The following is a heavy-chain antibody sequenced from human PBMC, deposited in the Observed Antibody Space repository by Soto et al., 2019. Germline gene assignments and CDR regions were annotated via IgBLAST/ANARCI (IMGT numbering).Heavy chain of an antibody. CDR3: ARALFHSIGGPL. V-gene: IGHV4-59*01. D-gene: IGHD3-22*01. J-gene: IGHJ4*02. Sequence: LSLTCTVSGGSIGSYYWSWVRQPPGKGLEWIGYIYYSGNTNYNPSLKSRVTISVDTSKNQFSLNLRSVTAADTAVYYCARALFHSIGGPLWGQGTLVTVSS. CDR2: IYYSGNT. CDR1: GGSIGSYY.